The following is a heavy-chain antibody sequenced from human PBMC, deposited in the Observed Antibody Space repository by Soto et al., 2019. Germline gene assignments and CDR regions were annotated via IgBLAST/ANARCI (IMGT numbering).Heavy chain of an antibody. J-gene: IGHJ5*02. CDR3: ARDIEYSSAFGPKSLDLNWFEP. Sequence: PSETLSLTCTVSGGSISSYYWSCIRQPSGKGLEWIVRIYTSGSTNYNPSLKSRVTMSVDTSKNQFSLKLSSVTDADTAVYYCARDIEYSSAFGPKSLDLNWFEPWGQGTMVTLSS. D-gene: IGHD6-6*01. V-gene: IGHV4-4*07. CDR2: IYTSGST. CDR1: GGSISSYY.